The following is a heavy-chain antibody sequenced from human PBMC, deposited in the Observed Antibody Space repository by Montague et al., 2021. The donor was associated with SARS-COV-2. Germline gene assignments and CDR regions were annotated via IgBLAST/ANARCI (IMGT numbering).Heavy chain of an antibody. V-gene: IGHV4-34*01. D-gene: IGHD3-3*01. CDR1: GGSLSGYY. J-gene: IGHJ6*02. Sequence: SETLSLTCAVYGGSLSGYYWSWIRQPPGKGLEWIGEINHSANTNYNPSLKSRVTISVDTSKNQFSLKMSSVTAADTAVYYCARGPEVFIILSIYYYYGMDVWGQGTTVTVSS. CDR3: ARGPEVFIILSIYYYYGMDV. CDR2: INHSANT.